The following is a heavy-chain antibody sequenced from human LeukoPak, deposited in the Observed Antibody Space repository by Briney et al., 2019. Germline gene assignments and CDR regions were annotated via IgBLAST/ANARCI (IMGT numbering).Heavy chain of an antibody. CDR2: INHSRST. J-gene: IGHJ4*02. Sequence: SETLSLTCAVYGGSFSGYYWSWIRQPPGKGLEWIGEINHSRSTKYNPSLKSRVTISVDTSKNQFSLKLSSLTAADTAVYYCARTAVAGTFDYWGQGTLVTVSS. V-gene: IGHV4-34*01. CDR3: ARTAVAGTFDY. D-gene: IGHD6-19*01. CDR1: GGSFSGYY.